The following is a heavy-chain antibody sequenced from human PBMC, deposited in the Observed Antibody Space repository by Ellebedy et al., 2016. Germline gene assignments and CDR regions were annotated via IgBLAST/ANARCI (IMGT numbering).Heavy chain of an antibody. CDR3: ARESRGGNPAFDN. CDR2: ISYDGSKK. Sequence: GGSLRLSCAASGFTFSSYDMHWVRQAPGKGLECVAGISYDGSKKYYADSVKGRFTISRDKSKYTLYLQMNSLRVDDTAVYYCARESRGGNPAFDNWGLGSLVTVSS. D-gene: IGHD4-23*01. V-gene: IGHV3-30*03. CDR1: GFTFSSYD. J-gene: IGHJ4*02.